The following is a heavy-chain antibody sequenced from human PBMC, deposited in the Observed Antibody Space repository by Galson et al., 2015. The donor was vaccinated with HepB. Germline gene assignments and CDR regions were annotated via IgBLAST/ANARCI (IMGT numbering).Heavy chain of an antibody. CDR3: AREARAAVFDY. CDR2: INPSGGST. J-gene: IGHJ4*02. D-gene: IGHD6-25*01. V-gene: IGHV1-46*01. Sequence: SVKVSCKASGYTFTSYYMHWVRQAPGQGLEWMGVINPSGGSTSYAQRFQGRVTMTRDTSTSTVYMELSSLRSEDTAVYYCAREARAAVFDYWGQGTLVTVSS. CDR1: GYTFTSYY.